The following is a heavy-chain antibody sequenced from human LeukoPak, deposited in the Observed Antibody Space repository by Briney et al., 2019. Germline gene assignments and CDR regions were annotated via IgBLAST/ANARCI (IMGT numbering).Heavy chain of an antibody. D-gene: IGHD1-26*01. J-gene: IGHJ3*02. CDR1: GYTFTSYY. CDR3: ARWVGATLAFDI. V-gene: IGHV1-46*01. Sequence: GASVKVSCKASGYTFTSYYMHWVRQAPGQGLEWMGIINPSGGSTSYAQKFQGRVTMTRDTSISTAYMELSRLRSDDTAVYYCARWVGATLAFDIWGQGTMVTVSS. CDR2: INPSGGST.